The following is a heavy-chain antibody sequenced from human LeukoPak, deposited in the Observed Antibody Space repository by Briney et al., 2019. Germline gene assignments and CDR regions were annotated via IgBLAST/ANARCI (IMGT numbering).Heavy chain of an antibody. CDR2: VDPEDGET. Sequence: ASVKVSCKVSGYTFTDYYMHWVQQVPGKGLEWMGLVDPEDGETIYAEKFQGRVTITADTSTDTAYMELSSLRSEDTAVYYCATDGSQDYDFWSGYIYWGQGTLVTVSS. J-gene: IGHJ4*02. D-gene: IGHD3-3*01. CDR3: ATDGSQDYDFWSGYIY. CDR1: GYTFTDYY. V-gene: IGHV1-69-2*01.